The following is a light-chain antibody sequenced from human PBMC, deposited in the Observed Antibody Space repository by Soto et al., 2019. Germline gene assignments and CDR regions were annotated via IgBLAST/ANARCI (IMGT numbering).Light chain of an antibody. CDR3: QHYNSWPRT. V-gene: IGKV3-15*01. CDR1: QSVSSN. CDR2: GAS. Sequence: EIVMTQSPATLSVSPGERATLSCRASQSVSSNLAWYQQKPGQAPRLLIYGASTRATGIPARFSGSGSGKEFTLTISSLQSEDFAAYYCQHYNSWPRTFGQGTKVEIK. J-gene: IGKJ1*01.